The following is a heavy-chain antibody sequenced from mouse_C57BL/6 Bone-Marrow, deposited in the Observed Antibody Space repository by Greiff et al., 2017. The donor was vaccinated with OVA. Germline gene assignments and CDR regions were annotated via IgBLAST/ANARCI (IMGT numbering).Heavy chain of an antibody. V-gene: IGHV5-17*01. CDR1: GFTFSDYG. CDR3: ARGTTDWYFDV. J-gene: IGHJ1*03. Sequence: DVMLVESGGGLVKPGGSLKLSCAASGFTFSDYGMHWVRQAPEKGLEWVAYISSGSSTIYYADTVKGRFTISRDNAKNTLFLQMTSLRSEDTAMYYCARGTTDWYFDVWGTGTTVTVSS. D-gene: IGHD2-14*01. CDR2: ISSGSSTI.